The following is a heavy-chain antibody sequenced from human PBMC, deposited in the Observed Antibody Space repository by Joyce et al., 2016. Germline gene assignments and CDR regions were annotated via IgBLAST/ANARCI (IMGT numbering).Heavy chain of an antibody. Sequence: QVQLVESGGGVVQPGRSLSISCAASGLTLSNYGVHWRRQAPGKGLEWVAVISYDGIYKYYADSVKGRFTISRDNSKNTVFLERNSLRAEDTAVYYCAKILTATYSSGWFLDYWGQGTLVTVSS. J-gene: IGHJ4*02. V-gene: IGHV3-30*18. D-gene: IGHD6-25*01. CDR3: AKILTATYSSGWFLDY. CDR1: GLTLSNYG. CDR2: ISYDGIYK.